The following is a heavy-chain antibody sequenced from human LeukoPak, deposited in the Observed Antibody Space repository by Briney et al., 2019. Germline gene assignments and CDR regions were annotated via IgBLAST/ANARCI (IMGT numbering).Heavy chain of an antibody. CDR2: IWYDGTTK. J-gene: IGHJ4*02. D-gene: IGHD5-18*01. CDR3: AREFGTAMVLNFDY. V-gene: IGHV3-30*02. CDR1: GFDFSTYG. Sequence: PGGSLRLSCAASGFDFSTYGMHWVRQAPGKGLEWVAIIWYDGTTKYYADSVKGRFTISRDNSKNTLYLQMNSLRAEDTAVYYCAREFGTAMVLNFDYWGQGTLVTVSS.